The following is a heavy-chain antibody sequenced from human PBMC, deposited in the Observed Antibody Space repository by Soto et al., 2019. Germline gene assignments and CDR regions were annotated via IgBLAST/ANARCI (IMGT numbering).Heavy chain of an antibody. CDR3: ASTYYYDTCAYGGSSSYFLAMDV. Sequence: QVQLVQSGTEVKKPGSSVKVSCKASGGTFINYAFSWLRQAPGQGLEWMGAIIPMFGSANYAQRFQGRVTIAADESTSDVYMELGSLRSEDTDVFYCASTYYYDTCAYGGSSSYFLAMDVWGQGTTVTVSS. CDR2: IIPMFGSA. V-gene: IGHV1-69*01. D-gene: IGHD3-22*01. J-gene: IGHJ6*02. CDR1: GGTFINYA.